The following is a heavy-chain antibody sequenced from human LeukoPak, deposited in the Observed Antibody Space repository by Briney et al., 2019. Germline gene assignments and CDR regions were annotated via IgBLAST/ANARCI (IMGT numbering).Heavy chain of an antibody. CDR1: GYTFTSYY. CDR2: ISPHTGGT. D-gene: IGHD6-6*01. V-gene: IGHV1-2*02. CDR3: ARDRGISGRPNAFDI. Sequence: ASVKVSCKSSGYTFTSYYIRWVRQAPAQGLEWMGWISPHTGGTNFAQKFQGRVTMTRDTSISTAYMELNSLRADDTAVYYCARDRGISGRPNAFDIWGQGTMVAVSS. J-gene: IGHJ3*02.